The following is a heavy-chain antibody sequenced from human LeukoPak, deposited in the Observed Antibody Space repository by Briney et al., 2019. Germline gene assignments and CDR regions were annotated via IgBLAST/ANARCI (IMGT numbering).Heavy chain of an antibody. V-gene: IGHV1-18*01. D-gene: IGHD3-9*01. CDR1: GYTLTSYG. J-gene: IGHJ4*02. Sequence: GASVKVSCKASGYTLTSYGISWVRQAPGQGLEWMGWISAYNGNTNYAQKLQGRVTMTTDTSTSTAYMELRSLRSDDTAVYYCARGVYYDILTGYYTLFDYWGQGTLVTVSS. CDR2: ISAYNGNT. CDR3: ARGVYYDILTGYYTLFDY.